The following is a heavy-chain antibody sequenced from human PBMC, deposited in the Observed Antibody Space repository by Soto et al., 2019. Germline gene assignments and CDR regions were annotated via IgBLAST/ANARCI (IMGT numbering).Heavy chain of an antibody. CDR3: ARIIVVVPAAMNNWFDP. CDR2: IYYSGST. V-gene: IGHV4-30-4*01. CDR1: GGSISSGDYY. D-gene: IGHD2-2*01. Sequence: PSETLSLTCTVSGGSISSGDYYWSWIRQPPGKGLEWIGYIYYSGSTYYNPSLKSRVTISVDTSKNQFSLKLSSVTAADTAVYYCARIIVVVPAAMNNWFDPWGQGTLVTVSS. J-gene: IGHJ5*02.